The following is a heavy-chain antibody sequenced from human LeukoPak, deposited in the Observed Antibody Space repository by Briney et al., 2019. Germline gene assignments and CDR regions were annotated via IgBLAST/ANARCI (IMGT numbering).Heavy chain of an antibody. CDR3: ARDMRGDGFDI. CDR1: GFTLSSFW. Sequence: QLGRSLRLSCAASGFTLSSFWMTWVRQAPGKGLEWVANIRQEGSEKYYVDSVEGRFTISRDNAKKSLFLQMNSLRVEDTAVYYCARDMRGDGFDIWGQGTMVTVSS. V-gene: IGHV3-7*04. CDR2: IRQEGSEK. D-gene: IGHD2-2*01. J-gene: IGHJ3*02.